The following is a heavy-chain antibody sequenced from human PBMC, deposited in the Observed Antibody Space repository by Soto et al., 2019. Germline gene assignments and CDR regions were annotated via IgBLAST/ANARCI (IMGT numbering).Heavy chain of an antibody. Sequence: ASVKVSCKASGYTFTSYGISWVRQAPGQGLEWMGWISAYNGNTNYAQKLQGRVTMTTDTSTSTAYMELRSLRSDDTAVYYCARGMPGILTGYYNPYYYGMDVWGQGTTVTVSS. D-gene: IGHD3-9*01. CDR1: GYTFTSYG. V-gene: IGHV1-18*04. CDR2: ISAYNGNT. J-gene: IGHJ6*02. CDR3: ARGMPGILTGYYNPYYYGMDV.